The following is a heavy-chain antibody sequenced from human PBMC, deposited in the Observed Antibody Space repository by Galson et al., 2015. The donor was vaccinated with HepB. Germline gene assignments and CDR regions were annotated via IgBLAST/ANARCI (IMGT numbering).Heavy chain of an antibody. CDR3: AGRYCSSTSCSDAFDI. D-gene: IGHD2-2*01. V-gene: IGHV1-69*13. CDR1: GGTFSSYA. Sequence: SVKVSCKASGGTFSSYAISWVRQAPGQGLEWMGGIIPIFGTANYAQKFQGRVTITADESTSTAYMELSSLRSEDTAVYYCAGRYCSSTSCSDAFDIWGQGTMVTASS. CDR2: IIPIFGTA. J-gene: IGHJ3*02.